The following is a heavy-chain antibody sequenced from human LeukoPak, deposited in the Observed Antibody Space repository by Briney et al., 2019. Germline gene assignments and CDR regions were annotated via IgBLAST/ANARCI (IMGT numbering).Heavy chain of an antibody. V-gene: IGHV4-4*02. CDR2: IYHNGNH. CDR1: VGSISSGNL. D-gene: IGHD2-2*02. Sequence: PSGTLSLTCAVSVGSISSGNLWTWVRQSPGKGLEWIGEIYHNGNHNYNPSLKSRVTISADTFKNHFSLNLTSVTAADTAVYYCATAPILRGEGGEHYKYGMDVWGQGTTVIVSS. CDR3: ATAPILRGEGGEHYKYGMDV. J-gene: IGHJ6*02.